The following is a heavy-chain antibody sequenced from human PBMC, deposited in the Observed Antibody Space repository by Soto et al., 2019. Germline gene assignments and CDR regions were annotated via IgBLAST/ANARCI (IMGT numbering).Heavy chain of an antibody. V-gene: IGHV2-70*01. Sequence: SGPTLVNPTQTLTLTCTFSGFSLSTSGMCVSWIRQPPGKALEWLALIDWDDDKYYSTSLKTRLTISKDTSKNQVVLTMTNMDPVDTATYYRARSLRFLDSLDVWGQGTTVTVSS. D-gene: IGHD3-3*01. J-gene: IGHJ6*02. CDR3: ARSLRFLDSLDV. CDR1: GFSLSTSGMC. CDR2: IDWDDDK.